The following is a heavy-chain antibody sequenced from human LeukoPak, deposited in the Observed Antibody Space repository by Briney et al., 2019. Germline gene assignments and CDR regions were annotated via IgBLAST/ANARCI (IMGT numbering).Heavy chain of an antibody. CDR1: GYTFTSYG. CDR2: ISAYNGNT. V-gene: IGHV1-18*01. J-gene: IGHJ4*02. D-gene: IGHD3-10*01. CDR3: ARDRNLRDVWFADLDY. Sequence: GASVKVSCKASGYTFTSYGISWVRQAPGQGLEWMGSISAYNGNTNYAQKLQGRVTMTTDTSTSTAYMELRSLRSDDTAVYYCARDRNLRDVWFADLDYWGQRTLVTVSS.